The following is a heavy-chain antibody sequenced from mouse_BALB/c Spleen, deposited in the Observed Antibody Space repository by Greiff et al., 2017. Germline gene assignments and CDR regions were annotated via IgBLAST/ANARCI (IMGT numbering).Heavy chain of an antibody. V-gene: IGHV5-17*02. D-gene: IGHD2-1*01. CDR1: GFTFSSFG. J-gene: IGHJ1*01. CDR2: ISSGSSTI. Sequence: EVQLVESGGGLVQPGGSRKLSCAASGFTFSSFGMHWVRQAPEKGLEWVAYISSGSSTIYYADTLKGRFTISRDNPKNTLFLQMTSLRSEDTAMYSCVRYGKYGRGYFDVWGAGTTVTVSS. CDR3: VRYGKYGRGYFDV.